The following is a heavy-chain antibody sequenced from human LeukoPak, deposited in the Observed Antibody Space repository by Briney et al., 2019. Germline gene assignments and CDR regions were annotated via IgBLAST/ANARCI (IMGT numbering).Heavy chain of an antibody. D-gene: IGHD4-17*01. CDR1: GGSISSGSYY. V-gene: IGHV4-61*02. CDR3: ARELTTVTTLGFDY. CDR2: IYTSGST. J-gene: IGHJ4*02. Sequence: SETLSLTCTVSGGSISSGSYYWSWIRQPAGKGLERIGRIYTSGSTNYNPSLESRVTISVDTSKNQFSLKLSSVTAADTAVYYCARELTTVTTLGFDYWGQGTLVTVSS.